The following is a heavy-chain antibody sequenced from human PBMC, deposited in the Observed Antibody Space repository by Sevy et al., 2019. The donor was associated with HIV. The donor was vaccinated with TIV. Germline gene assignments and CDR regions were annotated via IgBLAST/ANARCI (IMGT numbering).Heavy chain of an antibody. CDR2: IASYGNDE. CDR1: GFTFSNYV. V-gene: IGHV3-30*04. D-gene: IGHD6-19*01. CDR3: ARSVLAVAGSYGMDV. J-gene: IGHJ6*02. Sequence: GGSLRLSCAASGFTFSNYVMHWVRQAPGKGLEWVTFIASYGNDEEYADSVKGRFTIPRDNSKNTLYLQMNSLRPEDTAVYYCARSVLAVAGSYGMDVWGQGTTVTVSS.